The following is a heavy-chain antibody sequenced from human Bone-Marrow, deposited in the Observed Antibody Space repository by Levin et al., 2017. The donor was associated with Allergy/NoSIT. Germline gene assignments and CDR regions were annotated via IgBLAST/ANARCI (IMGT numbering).Heavy chain of an antibody. CDR1: GFTFSSYS. D-gene: IGHD6-6*01. CDR3: ARVEYSSSMYYYYMDV. Sequence: LSLTCAASGFTFSSYSMNWVRQAPGKGLEWVSSISSSSSYIYYADSVKGRFTISRDNAKNSLYLQMNSLRAEDTAVYYCARVEYSSSMYYYYMDVWGKGTTVTVSS. CDR2: ISSSSSYI. V-gene: IGHV3-21*01. J-gene: IGHJ6*03.